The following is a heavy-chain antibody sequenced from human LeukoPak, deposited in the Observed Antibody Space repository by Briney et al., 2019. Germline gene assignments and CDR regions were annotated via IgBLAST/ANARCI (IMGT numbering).Heavy chain of an antibody. J-gene: IGHJ4*02. CDR3: ARVRITMVWGVKGTLYYFDY. D-gene: IGHD3-10*01. Sequence: ASVKVSCKASGYTFTSYDINWVRQATGQGLEWMGWMNPNSGNTGYAQKFQGRVTITRNTSISTAYMELSSLRSEDTAVYYCARVRITMVWGVKGTLYYFDYWGQGTLVTVSS. CDR2: MNPNSGNT. CDR1: GYTFTSYD. V-gene: IGHV1-8*03.